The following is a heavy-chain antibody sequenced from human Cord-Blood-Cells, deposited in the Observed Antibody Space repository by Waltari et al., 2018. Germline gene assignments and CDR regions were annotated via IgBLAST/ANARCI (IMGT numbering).Heavy chain of an antibody. J-gene: IGHJ4*02. CDR2: ISAYKGNT. CDR1: GYPFTSYG. V-gene: IGHV1-18*01. CDR3: ARDGRITMVQGVTHFDY. D-gene: IGHD3-10*01. Sequence: QVQLVPSGAEAKKPGASVKVSCEASGYPFTSYGISLVRQVTAQGLEWMGGISAYKGNTNYAKNLQGRVTMTTDTSTSTAYMELRSLRSDDTAVYYWARDGRITMVQGVTHFDYWGQGTLVTVSS.